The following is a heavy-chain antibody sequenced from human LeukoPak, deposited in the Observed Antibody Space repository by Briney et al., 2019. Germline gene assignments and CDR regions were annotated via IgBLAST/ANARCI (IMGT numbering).Heavy chain of an antibody. CDR3: ARVGSSGWYFFDY. V-gene: IGHV4-38-2*02. D-gene: IGHD6-19*01. CDR1: GYSISSGYY. Sequence: SETLSLTCTVSGYSISSGYYWGWIRQPPGKGLEWIGSIYHSGSTYYNPSLKSRVTISVDTSKNQFSLKLSSVTAADTAVYYCARVGSSGWYFFDYWGQGTLVTVSS. CDR2: IYHSGST. J-gene: IGHJ4*02.